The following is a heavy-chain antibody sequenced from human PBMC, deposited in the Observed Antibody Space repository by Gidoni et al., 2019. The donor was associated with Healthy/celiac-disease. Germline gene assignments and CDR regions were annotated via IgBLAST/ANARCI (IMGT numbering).Heavy chain of an antibody. J-gene: IGHJ3*02. CDR3: AREVIYSGSYYLDAFDI. CDR2: ISSSGSTI. CDR1: GFTFSDYY. V-gene: IGHV3-11*01. Sequence: QVQLVEAGGGLVKPGGSRRLSCAAAGFTFSDYYMVWILQATGKGMECGSYISSSGSTIYYADSVKGRFTISRDNAKNSLYLQRNSLRAEDTAVYYCAREVIYSGSYYLDAFDIWGQGTMVTVSS. D-gene: IGHD1-26*01.